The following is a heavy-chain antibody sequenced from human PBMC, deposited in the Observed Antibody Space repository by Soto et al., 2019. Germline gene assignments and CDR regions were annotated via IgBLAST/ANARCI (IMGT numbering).Heavy chain of an antibody. CDR1: GYTFTSYD. D-gene: IGHD3-16*01. V-gene: IGHV1-8*01. J-gene: IGHJ4*02. CDR2: MNPNSGNT. CDR3: ARVWASGSNFDY. Sequence: ASVKVSCKASGYTFTSYDINWLRQATGQGLEWMGWMNPNSGNTGYAQKFQGRVTMTRNTSISTAYMELSSLRSEDTAVYYCARVWASGSNFDYWGQGTLVTVSS.